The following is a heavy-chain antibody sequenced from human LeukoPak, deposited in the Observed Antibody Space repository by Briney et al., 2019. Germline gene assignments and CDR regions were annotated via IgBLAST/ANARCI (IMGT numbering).Heavy chain of an antibody. CDR3: AKDLHYGSIAAASGGTLFDY. V-gene: IGHV3-43*02. D-gene: IGHD6-13*01. CDR1: GFTFGDYA. J-gene: IGHJ4*02. Sequence: GGSLRLSCAAYGFTFGDYAMHWVRQAPGKGLEWVSLISGDGGSTYYADSVKGRFTISRDNSRDSLYLQMNSLRTEDTALYYCAKDLHYGSIAAASGGTLFDYWGQGTLVTVSS. CDR2: ISGDGGST.